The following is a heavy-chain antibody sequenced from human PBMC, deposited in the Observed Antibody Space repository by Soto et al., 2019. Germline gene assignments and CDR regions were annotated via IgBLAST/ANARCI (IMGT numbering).Heavy chain of an antibody. CDR2: INPNSGGT. J-gene: IGHJ5*02. CDR3: ARVPTYYDFWSGDTQNWFDP. Sequence: WASVKVSCKASGYTFTGYYMHWVRQAPGQGLEWMGWINPNSGGTNYAQKFQGRVTMTRDTSISTAYMELSRLRSDDTAVYYCARVPTYYDFWSGDTQNWFDPWGQGTLVTVSS. CDR1: GYTFTGYY. V-gene: IGHV1-2*02. D-gene: IGHD3-3*01.